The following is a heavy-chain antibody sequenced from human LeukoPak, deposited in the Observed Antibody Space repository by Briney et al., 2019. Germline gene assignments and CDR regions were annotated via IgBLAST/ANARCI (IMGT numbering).Heavy chain of an antibody. J-gene: IGHJ4*02. CDR3: ARGPLPADYFDY. CDR2: INPNSGGT. CDR1: GYTFTGYY. V-gene: IGHV1-2*02. Sequence: ASVKVSCKASGYTFTGYYMHWVRQAPGQGLEWMGWINPNSGGTNYAQKFQGRVAMTRDTSISTAYMELTRLRSDDTAVYYCARGPLPADYFDYWGQGTLVTVSS. D-gene: IGHD1-14*01.